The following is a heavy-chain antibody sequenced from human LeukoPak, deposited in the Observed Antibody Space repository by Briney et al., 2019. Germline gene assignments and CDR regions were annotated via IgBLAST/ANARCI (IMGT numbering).Heavy chain of an antibody. J-gene: IGHJ5*02. V-gene: IGHV4-39*07. CDR1: GGSISSSSYY. D-gene: IGHD3-10*01. Sequence: SETLSLTCTVSGGSISSSSYYWGWIRHPPGKGLEWIGSIYYSGSTYYNPSLKSRVTISVDTSKNQFSLKLSSVTAADTAVYYCARGRRLLWFGELLFWFDPWGQGTLVTVSS. CDR2: IYYSGST. CDR3: ARGRRLLWFGELLFWFDP.